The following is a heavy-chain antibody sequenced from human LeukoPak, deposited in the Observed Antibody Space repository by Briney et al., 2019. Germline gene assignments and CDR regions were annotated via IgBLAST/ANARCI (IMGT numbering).Heavy chain of an antibody. CDR3: AKRDYSDRSGYSPLFGW. D-gene: IGHD3-22*01. J-gene: IGHJ4*02. CDR2: IGGSGATT. Sequence: GGSLRLSCAASGFTFSSYAMSWVRQAPGKGLEWVSGIGGSGATTLYADSVKGRFTISRDNSKSTLFLQMNSLRAEDTAVYYCAKRDYSDRSGYSPLFGWWGQGTLVTVSS. CDR1: GFTFSSYA. V-gene: IGHV3-23*01.